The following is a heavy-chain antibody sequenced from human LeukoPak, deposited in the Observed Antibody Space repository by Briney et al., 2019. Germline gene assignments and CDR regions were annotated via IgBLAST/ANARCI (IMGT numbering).Heavy chain of an antibody. CDR1: GYTFTGYY. D-gene: IGHD3-22*01. CDR2: INPNSGGT. J-gene: IGHJ6*03. V-gene: IGHV1-2*02. CDR3: ARGGPNYYDSSGAYYYYYMDV. Sequence: ASVKVSCKASGYTFTGYYMHWVRQAPGQGLEWMGWINPNSGGTNYAQKFQGRVTMTRDTSISTAYMELSRLRSDDTAVYYCARGGPNYYDSSGAYYYYYMDVWGKGTTVTVSS.